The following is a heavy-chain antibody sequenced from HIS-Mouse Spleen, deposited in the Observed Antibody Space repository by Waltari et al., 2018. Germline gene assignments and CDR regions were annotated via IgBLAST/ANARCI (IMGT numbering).Heavy chain of an antibody. Sequence: QVTLRESGPALVKPTQTLTLTCTFSGFPRSTSGMCVSWIRPPPGKALEWLARIDWDDDKYYSTSLKTRLTISKDTSKNQVVLTMTNMDPVDTATYYCARIAEGYSSGWYAFDYWGQGTLVTVSS. CDR3: ARIAEGYSSGWYAFDY. CDR2: IDWDDDK. CDR1: GFPRSTSGMC. J-gene: IGHJ4*02. V-gene: IGHV2-70*15. D-gene: IGHD6-19*01.